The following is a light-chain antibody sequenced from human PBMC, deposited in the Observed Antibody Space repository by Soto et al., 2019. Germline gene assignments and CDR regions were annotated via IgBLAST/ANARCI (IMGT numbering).Light chain of an antibody. V-gene: IGLV2-8*01. CDR1: SSDVGGYNY. Sequence: QSVLTQPPSASGSPGQSVTLSCTGTSSDVGGYNYVSWYQQHPGKAPKLMIYEVSKRPSGVPDRFSGSKSGNTASLTVSGLQAEDEADYYCSSYAGSNNILGTGTKVTVL. CDR3: SSYAGSNNI. CDR2: EVS. J-gene: IGLJ1*01.